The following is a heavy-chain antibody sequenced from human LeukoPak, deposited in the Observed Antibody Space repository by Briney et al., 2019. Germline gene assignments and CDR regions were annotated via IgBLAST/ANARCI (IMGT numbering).Heavy chain of an antibody. Sequence: ASVKVSCKASGYTFTSYGISWVRQAPGQGLEWMGWISAYNGNTNYAQKLQGRVTMTTDTSTSTAYMELRSLRSDDTAVYYCARDFYSTIFGVVILQVGPYDYWGQGTLVTVSS. V-gene: IGHV1-18*01. CDR2: ISAYNGNT. CDR1: GYTFTSYG. D-gene: IGHD3-3*01. CDR3: ARDFYSTIFGVVILQVGPYDY. J-gene: IGHJ4*02.